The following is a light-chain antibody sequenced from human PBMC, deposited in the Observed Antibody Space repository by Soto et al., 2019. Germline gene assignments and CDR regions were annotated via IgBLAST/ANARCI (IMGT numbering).Light chain of an antibody. Sequence: EIVLTQSPATPSLSPGERATLSCRASQSVSSSYLAWYQQKPGQAPRLLIYDASNRATGIPDRFSGSGSGTDFTLTISRLEPEDSAVYYCQQYSYSPPWTFGQGTKVDIK. J-gene: IGKJ1*01. V-gene: IGKV3-20*01. CDR3: QQYSYSPPWT. CDR1: QSVSSSY. CDR2: DAS.